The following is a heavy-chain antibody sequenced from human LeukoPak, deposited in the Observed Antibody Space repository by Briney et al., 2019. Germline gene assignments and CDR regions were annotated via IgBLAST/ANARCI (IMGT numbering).Heavy chain of an antibody. D-gene: IGHD1-26*01. CDR1: GFTFSSYA. J-gene: IGHJ4*02. V-gene: IGHV3-15*01. CDR2: IKSKTDGGTT. CDR3: NTDPAVGYYFDY. Sequence: GGSLRLSCAASGFTFSSYAMSWVRQAPGKGLEWVGRIKSKTDGGTTDYAAPVKGRFTISRDDSKSTLFLQVNSLKTEDTAVYYCNTDPAVGYYFDYWGQGTLVTVSS.